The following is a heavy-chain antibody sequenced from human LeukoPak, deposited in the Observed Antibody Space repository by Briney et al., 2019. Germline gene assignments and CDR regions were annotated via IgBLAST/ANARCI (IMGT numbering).Heavy chain of an antibody. CDR2: INHSGST. J-gene: IGHJ6*03. CDR1: GGSFSGYY. V-gene: IGHV4-34*01. Sequence: SETLSLTCAVYGGSFSGYYWSWIRQPPGKGLEWIGEINHSGSTNYNPSLKSRVTISVDTSKDQFSLKLSSVTAADTAVYYCARGRSIVVVPAATPAMDVWGKGTTVTVSS. D-gene: IGHD2-2*01. CDR3: ARGRSIVVVPAATPAMDV.